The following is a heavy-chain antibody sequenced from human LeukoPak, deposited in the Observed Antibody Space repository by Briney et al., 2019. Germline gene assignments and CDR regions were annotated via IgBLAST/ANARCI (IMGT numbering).Heavy chain of an antibody. Sequence: GASVKVSCKASGGTFSSYAISWVRQAPGQGLEWMGGIIPIFGTANYAQKFQGRVTITADESTSTAYMELGSLRSEDTAVYYCAIWPTVSNHYFDYWGQGTLVTVSS. D-gene: IGHD4-17*01. CDR2: IIPIFGTA. V-gene: IGHV1-69*13. J-gene: IGHJ4*02. CDR3: AIWPTVSNHYFDY. CDR1: GGTFSSYA.